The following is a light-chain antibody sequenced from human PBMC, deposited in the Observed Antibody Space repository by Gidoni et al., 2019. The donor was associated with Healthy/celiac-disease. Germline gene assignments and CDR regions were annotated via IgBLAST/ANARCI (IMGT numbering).Light chain of an antibody. J-gene: IGKJ3*01. CDR2: GAS. Sequence: EIVLTQSPGTLSLCPGERGTLSCRDSQSVSSSYLAWYQQKPGQAPRLLIYGASSRATGIPDRFSGSGSGTDFTLTISRLEPEDFAVYYCQQYGSSRFTFGPGTKVDIK. CDR3: QQYGSSRFT. CDR1: QSVSSSY. V-gene: IGKV3-20*01.